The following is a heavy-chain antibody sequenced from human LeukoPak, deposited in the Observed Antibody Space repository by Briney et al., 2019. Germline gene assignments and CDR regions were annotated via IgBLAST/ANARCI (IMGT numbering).Heavy chain of an antibody. V-gene: IGHV1-46*01. Sequence: ASVKVSCKASGYTFTGYYMHWVRQAPGQGLEWMGIINPSGGSTSYAQKFQGRVTMTRDMSTSTVYMELSSLRSEDTAVYYCARADYYDSSGYPVGFDYWGQGTLVTVSS. CDR1: GYTFTGYY. CDR2: INPSGGST. J-gene: IGHJ4*02. CDR3: ARADYYDSSGYPVGFDY. D-gene: IGHD3-22*01.